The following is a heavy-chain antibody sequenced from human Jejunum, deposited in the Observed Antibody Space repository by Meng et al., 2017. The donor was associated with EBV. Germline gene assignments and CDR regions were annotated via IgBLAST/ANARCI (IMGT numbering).Heavy chain of an antibody. Sequence: QGVGAGGGLVQPGGSLTLSGAASGFTFSSYWMHWFRQAPGKGLVWVSRINTDGSITNCADSVKGRFTISRDNARNTLYLQMNSLRAEDTAMYYCAKDLSWNQADYWGQGILVTVSS. CDR3: AKDLSWNQADY. V-gene: IGHV3-74*01. CDR1: GFTFSSYW. CDR2: INTDGSIT. D-gene: IGHD1-14*01. J-gene: IGHJ4*02.